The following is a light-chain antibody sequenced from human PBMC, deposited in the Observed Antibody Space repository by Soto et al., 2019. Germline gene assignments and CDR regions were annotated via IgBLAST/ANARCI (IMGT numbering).Light chain of an antibody. CDR2: EGG. CDR1: SSDVGSYNL. CDR3: CSYAGSNTYV. Sequence: QSALTQPASVSGSPGQSITISCTGTSSDVGSYNLVSWYQQHPDKAPKLIISEGGKRPSGVSNRFSGSKSGNTASLTISGLQAEDEADYYCCSYAGSNTYVFGAGTKLTV. V-gene: IGLV2-23*01. J-gene: IGLJ1*01.